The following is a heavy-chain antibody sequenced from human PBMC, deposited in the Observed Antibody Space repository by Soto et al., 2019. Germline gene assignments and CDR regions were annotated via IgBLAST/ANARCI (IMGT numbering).Heavy chain of an antibody. CDR2: ISYDGSNK. J-gene: IGHJ6*02. D-gene: IGHD2-2*01. CDR1: GFTFSSYA. CDR3: ARAVLVPAAIVYYYGMDV. Sequence: QVQLVESGGGVVQPGRSLRLSCAASGFTFSSYAMHWVRQAPGKGLEWVAVISYDGSNKYYADSVKGRFTISRDNSKNTLYLQMNSLRAEDTAVYYCARAVLVPAAIVYYYGMDVWGQGTTVTVSS. V-gene: IGHV3-30-3*01.